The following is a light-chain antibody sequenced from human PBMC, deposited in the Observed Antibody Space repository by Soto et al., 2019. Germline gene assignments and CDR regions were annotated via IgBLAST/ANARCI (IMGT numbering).Light chain of an antibody. CDR1: QSVGSNY. CDR3: HQYASSPLT. J-gene: IGKJ5*01. CDR2: GAS. Sequence: IVLTQSPGTLSLSPRERATLSCRASQSVGSNYLAWYQQTPGQAPRLLIHGASTRATGIPDRFSGSGSGTDFTLTLSRLESEDSAVYYCHQYASSPLTFGQGTRLEIK. V-gene: IGKV3-20*01.